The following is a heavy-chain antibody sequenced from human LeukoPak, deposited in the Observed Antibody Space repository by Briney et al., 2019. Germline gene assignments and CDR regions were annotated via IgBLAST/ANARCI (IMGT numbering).Heavy chain of an antibody. CDR2: IYTSGST. V-gene: IGHV4-4*07. Sequence: SETLSLTCTVSGGSFSSYYWSWIRQPAGKGLEWIGRIYTSGSTNYNPSLKSRVTMSVDTSKNQFSLKLSSMTAADTAVYYCARDGGYSSSSIWVDYWGQGTLVTVSS. CDR3: ARDGGYSSSSIWVDY. D-gene: IGHD6-6*01. CDR1: GGSFSSYY. J-gene: IGHJ4*02.